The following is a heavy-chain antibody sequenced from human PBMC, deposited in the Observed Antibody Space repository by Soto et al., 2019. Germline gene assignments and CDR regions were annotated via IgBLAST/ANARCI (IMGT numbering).Heavy chain of an antibody. CDR1: GASIISVYW. CDR2: ISQRGSA. J-gene: IGHJ4*02. D-gene: IGHD6-13*01. CDR3: ARYSGLSGTYYFDY. Sequence: QVQLQESGPGLVKPSGTLSLTCDVSGASIISVYWWSWVRQSPGKGLEWIGEISQRGSANYRPSLKSRVTMSLNTSNNQFSLRLTSVTAADTAVYYCARYSGLSGTYYFDYWGQGTLVTVSS. V-gene: IGHV4-4*02.